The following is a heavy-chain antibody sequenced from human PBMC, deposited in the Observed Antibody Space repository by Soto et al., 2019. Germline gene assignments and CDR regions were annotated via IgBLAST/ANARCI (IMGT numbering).Heavy chain of an antibody. Sequence: SDTVSLTCAVSVGAIGGSYYYWRWLRQSPGKRPEWLGSVFHTGFTSYNPSLESRVSVSVDTSRNQFSLRVSGVGAADTVVYYCAASHKGYNLNYFYHWVQRALVTVS. J-gene: IGHJ4*02. CDR1: VGAIGGSYYY. CDR2: VFHTGFT. CDR3: AASHKGYNLNYFYH. V-gene: IGHV4-39*01. D-gene: IGHD1-20*01.